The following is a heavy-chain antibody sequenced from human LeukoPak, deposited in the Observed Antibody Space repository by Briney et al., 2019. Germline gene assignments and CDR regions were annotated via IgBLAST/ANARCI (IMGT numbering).Heavy chain of an antibody. CDR2: IYGGGSA. CDR1: RFTVSNNY. Sequence: GGSLRLSCAASRFTVSNNYMSWVRQAPGKGLEWVSVIYGGGSAYYPDSVKGRFTISRDNSKNTLYLQMNSLRAEDTAVYYFATTGAGGHFNYFDHWGQGTLVTVSS. CDR3: ATTGAGGHFNYFDH. V-gene: IGHV3-66*02. D-gene: IGHD1-14*01. J-gene: IGHJ4*02.